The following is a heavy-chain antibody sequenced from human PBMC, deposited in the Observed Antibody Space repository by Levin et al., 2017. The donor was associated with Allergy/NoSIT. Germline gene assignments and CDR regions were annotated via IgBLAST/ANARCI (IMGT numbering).Heavy chain of an antibody. CDR3: ARDRRQGYYESSGYPD. D-gene: IGHD3-22*01. V-gene: IGHV4-30-4*01. Sequence: SQTLSLTCSVSGGSINSGDYYWHWIRQSPGKGLEWIGHIYSSGSTSYNPSLRSRLSISMDTSKNQVSLKLRSVTAADTALYFCARDRRQGYYESSGYPDWGQGTLVTVSA. J-gene: IGHJ4*02. CDR1: GGSINSGDYY. CDR2: IYSSGST.